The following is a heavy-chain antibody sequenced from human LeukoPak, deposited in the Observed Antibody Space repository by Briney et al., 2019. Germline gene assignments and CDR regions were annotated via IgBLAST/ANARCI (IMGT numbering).Heavy chain of an antibody. CDR2: IIPIFGTA. Sequence: ASVKVSCKASGGTFSSYAISWVRQAPGQGLEWMGGIIPIFGTANYAQKFQGRVTITRDTSASTAYMELSSLRSEDTAVYYCARDRYSGYDWGSLDYWGQGTLVTVSS. J-gene: IGHJ4*02. CDR3: ARDRYSGYDWGSLDY. CDR1: GGTFSSYA. D-gene: IGHD5-12*01. V-gene: IGHV1-69*05.